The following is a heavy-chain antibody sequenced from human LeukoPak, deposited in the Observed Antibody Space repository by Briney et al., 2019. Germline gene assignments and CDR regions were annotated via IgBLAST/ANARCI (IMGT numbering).Heavy chain of an antibody. CDR3: VTDLVIKGYFDY. Sequence: GGALRLSCAASGFTFSSYAMSWVRQVPGKGLEWVGRIRRKTDGETTDHAAPVEGRFTISRDDSKNTLYLQMNSLKTEDTAVYYCVTDLVIKGYFDYWGQGALVTVSS. D-gene: IGHD2-21*01. CDR2: IRRKTDGETT. CDR1: GFTFSSYA. V-gene: IGHV3-15*01. J-gene: IGHJ4*02.